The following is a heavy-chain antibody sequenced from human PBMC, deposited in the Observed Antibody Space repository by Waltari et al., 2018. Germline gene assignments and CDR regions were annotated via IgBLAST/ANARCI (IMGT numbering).Heavy chain of an antibody. Sequence: ASGFTFSSYWMSWVRQAPGKGLEWVANIKQDGSEKYYVDSVKGRFTISRDNAKNSLYLQMNSLRAEDTAVYYCARVVHCSSTSCYPYYYYGMDVWGQGTTVTVSS. D-gene: IGHD2-2*01. CDR3: ARVVHCSSTSCYPYYYYGMDV. CDR1: GFTFSSYW. V-gene: IGHV3-7*01. J-gene: IGHJ6*02. CDR2: IKQDGSEK.